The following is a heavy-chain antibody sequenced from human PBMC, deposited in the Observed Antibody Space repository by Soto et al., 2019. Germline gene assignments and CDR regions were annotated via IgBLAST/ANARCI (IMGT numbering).Heavy chain of an antibody. CDR3: AGSGYYTNYFDY. CDR1: GGSISSGGYY. V-gene: IGHV4-30-2*01. CDR2: NYHSRST. Sequence: PSETLSLTCTVSGGSISSGGYYWSWIRQHPGKGREGIGNNYHSRSTYYTPSLKSPLTISVDRSKNQFSLKLSSATTADTAVYYCAGSGYYTNYFDYWGKGTLVTVSS. D-gene: IGHD3-22*01. J-gene: IGHJ4*02.